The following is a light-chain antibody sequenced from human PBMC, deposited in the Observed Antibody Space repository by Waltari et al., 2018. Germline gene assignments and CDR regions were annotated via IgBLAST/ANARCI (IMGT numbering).Light chain of an antibody. CDR1: QSVLSTSNRKTD. J-gene: IGKJ5*01. CDR3: HQYYIPPLT. Sequence: EIVMTQSPDSLAVSLGEGATINCKSSQSVLSTSNRKTDIAWYQQKPGQTPRLLINWASTRASGVPDRFSGSGSGTDFTLTVSSLQAEDVAVYYCHQYYIPPLTFGQGTRLEIK. CDR2: WAS. V-gene: IGKV4-1*01.